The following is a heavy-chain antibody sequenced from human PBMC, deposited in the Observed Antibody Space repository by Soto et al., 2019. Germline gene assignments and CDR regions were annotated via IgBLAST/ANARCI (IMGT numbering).Heavy chain of an antibody. CDR2: IYYSGST. D-gene: IGHD6-19*01. Sequence: PSETLSLTCTVSGGSISIYYWSWIRHPPGKGLEWIGYIYYSGSTNYNPSLKSRVTISVDTSKNQFSLKLSSVTAADTAVYYCARYSSGWYKYAFDIWGQGTMVTVSS. CDR3: ARYSSGWYKYAFDI. J-gene: IGHJ3*02. CDR1: GGSISIYY. V-gene: IGHV4-59*01.